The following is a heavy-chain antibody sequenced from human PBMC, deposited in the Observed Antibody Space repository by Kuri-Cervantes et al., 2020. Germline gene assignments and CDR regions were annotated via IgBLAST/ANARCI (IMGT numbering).Heavy chain of an antibody. D-gene: IGHD5-24*01. Sequence: GGSLRLSCAASGFTFSSYAMHWVRQAPGKGLEWVAVISYDGSNKYYADSVKGRFTISRDNSKNTLYLQMNSLRAEDTAMYYCARKMATRSYYYYNGLDVWGQGTTVTVSS. CDR3: ARKMATRSYYYYNGLDV. CDR2: ISYDGSNK. V-gene: IGHV3-30-3*01. J-gene: IGHJ6*02. CDR1: GFTFSSYA.